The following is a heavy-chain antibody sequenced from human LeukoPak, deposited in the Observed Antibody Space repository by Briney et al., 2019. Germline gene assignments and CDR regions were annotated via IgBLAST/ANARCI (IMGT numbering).Heavy chain of an antibody. CDR3: ATEGIVGGGAHFDY. D-gene: IGHD1-26*01. V-gene: IGHV3-23*01. CDR1: GFTFSSYA. Sequence: GGSLRLSCAASGFTFSSYAMSWVRQTPRKGLEWVSGISGRGGSTYYADSVKGRFTISRDNSKNTLSLQMNSLRVEDTAVYYCATEGIVGGGAHFDYWGQGTLVTVSS. CDR2: ISGRGGST. J-gene: IGHJ4*02.